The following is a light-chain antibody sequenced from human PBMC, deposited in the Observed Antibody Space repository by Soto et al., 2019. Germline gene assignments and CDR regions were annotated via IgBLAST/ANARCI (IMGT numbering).Light chain of an antibody. V-gene: IGKV3-15*01. CDR2: DTS. CDR1: QGIGDT. CDR3: QRYNNWPLT. Sequence: VMTQSASTVSVSPGEGATLSCRASQGIGDTLAWYQHKAGQTPRLLIYDTSTRATGVPARFSGSRSGTEFTLTINSLQSEDFAVYYCQRYNNWPLTFGGGTKVDIK. J-gene: IGKJ4*01.